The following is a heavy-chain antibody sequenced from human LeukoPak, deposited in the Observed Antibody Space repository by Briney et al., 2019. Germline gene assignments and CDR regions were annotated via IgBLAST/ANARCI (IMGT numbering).Heavy chain of an antibody. D-gene: IGHD4-11*01. CDR3: ARGARIRYSTQYYYYYYGMDV. CDR1: GGSFSGYY. J-gene: IGHJ6*02. CDR2: INHSGST. Sequence: SETLSLTCAVYGGSFSGYYWSWIRQPPGKGLEWIGEINHSGSTNYNPSLKSRATISVDTSKNQFSLKLSSVTAADTAVYYCARGARIRYSTQYYYYYYGMDVWGQGTTVTVSS. V-gene: IGHV4-34*01.